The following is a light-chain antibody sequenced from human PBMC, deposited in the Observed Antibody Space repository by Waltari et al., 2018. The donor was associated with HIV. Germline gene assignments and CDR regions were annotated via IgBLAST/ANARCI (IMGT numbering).Light chain of an antibody. Sequence: QSALTQPASVSGSLGPSITISCTGTSIDVGASNSVSWYQQRPGKVPKLLIYEVNSRPSGIDNRFSGSKSGNTASLTISGLQVEDEADYYCSSFTGSNTYVFGSGTKVTVL. CDR2: EVN. V-gene: IGLV2-14*01. CDR3: SSFTGSNTYV. J-gene: IGLJ1*01. CDR1: SIDVGASNS.